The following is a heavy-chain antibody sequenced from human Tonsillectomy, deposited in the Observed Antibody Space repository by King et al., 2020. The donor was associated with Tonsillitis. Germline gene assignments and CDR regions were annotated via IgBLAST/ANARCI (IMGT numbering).Heavy chain of an antibody. J-gene: IGHJ4*02. Sequence: QLQESGPGLVKPSETLSLTCTVSGGSISSTNYYWGWIRQPPGKGLEWIGSIYYSGNTYYNPSLKSRVTIYVDTSKNQFSLKLSSVTAADTAVYYCARLSVGIPFMMRFWGVYPIWGQGTLVTASS. CDR3: ARLSVGIPFMMRFWGVYPI. CDR2: IYYSGNT. V-gene: IGHV4-39*01. CDR1: GGSISSTNYY. D-gene: IGHD3-16*01.